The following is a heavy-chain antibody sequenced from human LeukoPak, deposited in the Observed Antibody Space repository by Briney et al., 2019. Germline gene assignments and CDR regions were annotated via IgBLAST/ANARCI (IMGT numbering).Heavy chain of an antibody. CDR2: INAGNGNT. Sequence: ASVKVSCKASGYTFTIFAIHWVRQVPGQSLEWMGWINAGNGNTKYSQNFQGRVTITRDTSASTAYMELSSLTSEDTAVYYCARDSRTISNWFDTWGQGTPVTVSS. CDR3: ARDSRTISNWFDT. V-gene: IGHV1-3*01. CDR1: GYTFTIFA. J-gene: IGHJ5*02. D-gene: IGHD1-1*01.